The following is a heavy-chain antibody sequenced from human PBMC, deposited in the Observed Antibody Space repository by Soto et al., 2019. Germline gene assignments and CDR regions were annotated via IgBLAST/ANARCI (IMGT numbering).Heavy chain of an antibody. CDR3: ASRITGSSNYYYGMDG. D-gene: IGHD1-20*01. CDR1: GGTFSSYA. V-gene: IGHV1-69*12. CDR2: IIPILGTA. Sequence: QVQLVQSGAEVKKPRSSVKVSCKASGGTFSSYAINWVRQAPGQGLEWMGGIIPILGTADYAQKFQGRVTITADESRSTAYMELSSMRSEDTAVYYCASRITGSSNYYYGMDGWGQGTTLIVPS. J-gene: IGHJ6*02.